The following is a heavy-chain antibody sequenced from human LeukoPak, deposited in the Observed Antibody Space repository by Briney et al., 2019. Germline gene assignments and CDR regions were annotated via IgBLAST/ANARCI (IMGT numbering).Heavy chain of an antibody. CDR1: GYTFTSYG. CDR3: AVDSGGPLHH. D-gene: IGHD3-10*01. CDR2: ISAYNGNT. V-gene: IGHV1-18*01. Sequence: ASVKVSCKASGYTFTSYGISWVRQAPGQGLEWMGWISAYNGNTNYAQKLQGRVTMTTDTSTSTAYMELRSLRFEDTAVYYCAVDSGGPLHHWGQGTLVTVSS. J-gene: IGHJ4*02.